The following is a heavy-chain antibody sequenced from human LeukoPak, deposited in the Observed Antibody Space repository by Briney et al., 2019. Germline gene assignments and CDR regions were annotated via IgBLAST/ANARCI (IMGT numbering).Heavy chain of an antibody. CDR3: VVYYYESSGYYSAAFDI. CDR1: GFTFSSYW. V-gene: IGHV3-74*01. J-gene: IGHJ3*02. D-gene: IGHD3-22*01. Sequence: HPGGSLRLSCAASGFTFSSYWMHWVRQAPGKGLVWVSRINSDGSSTSYADSVKGRFTISRDNAKNTLYLQMNSLRAEDTAVYYCVVYYYESSGYYSAAFDIWGQGTMVTVSS. CDR2: INSDGSST.